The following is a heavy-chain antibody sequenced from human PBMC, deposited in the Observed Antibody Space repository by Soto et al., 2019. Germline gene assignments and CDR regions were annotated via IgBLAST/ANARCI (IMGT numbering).Heavy chain of an antibody. CDR3: ARSSLSYGGGSCSSYYFDY. CDR1: GGSISSCY. D-gene: IGHD2-15*01. Sequence: PSETLSLTCTASGGSISSCYWNWLRQPVGKGLECIGRIYTSGGTNYNPSLKSRVTRSVDTSKNQFSLKLSSVAAADTAVYYCARSSLSYGGGSCSSYYFDYGRQGTLVTVSS. V-gene: IGHV4-4*07. J-gene: IGHJ4*02. CDR2: IYTSGGT.